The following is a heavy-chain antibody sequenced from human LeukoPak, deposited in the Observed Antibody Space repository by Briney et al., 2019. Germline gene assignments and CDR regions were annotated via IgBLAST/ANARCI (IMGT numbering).Heavy chain of an antibody. CDR2: INPNSGGT. D-gene: IGHD6-19*01. Sequence: ASVKVSCKASGYTFTGYYMHWVRQAPGQGLEWMGWINPNSGGTNYAQKFQGRVTMTRDTSISTAYMELSRLRSDDTAVYYCARHVRDSSGWYPYYFDYWGQGTLVTVSS. CDR3: ARHVRDSSGWYPYYFDY. CDR1: GYTFTGYY. J-gene: IGHJ4*02. V-gene: IGHV1-2*02.